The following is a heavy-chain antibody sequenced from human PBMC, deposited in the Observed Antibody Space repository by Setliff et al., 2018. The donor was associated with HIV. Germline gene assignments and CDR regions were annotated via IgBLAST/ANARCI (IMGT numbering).Heavy chain of an antibody. Sequence: SETLSLTCTVSGGSISSNHYFWGWIRQPPGKGLEWIATMYYTGSTFYNPSLKSRLTMSVDTSKNQFSLRLHSVTAADTAMYYCARREGTAAAGTYYMDVWGKGTTVTVSS. D-gene: IGHD6-13*01. CDR3: ARREGTAAAGTYYMDV. V-gene: IGHV4-39*01. CDR2: MYYTGST. J-gene: IGHJ6*03. CDR1: GGSISSNHYF.